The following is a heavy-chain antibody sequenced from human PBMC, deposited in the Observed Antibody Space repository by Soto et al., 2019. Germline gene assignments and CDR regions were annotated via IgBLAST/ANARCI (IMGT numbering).Heavy chain of an antibody. J-gene: IGHJ4*01. D-gene: IGHD1-26*01. CDR2: TYYRSKWYY. V-gene: IGHV6-1*01. CDR1: GDSVSSNRAG. CDR3: ARGEQYSGRIFDY. Sequence: SQTLSLTCXITGDSVSSNRAGWSWVRQSPSRGLEWLGRTYYRSKWYYEYAVSVRGRITINPDTSKNQYSMQLNSVTPEDTAVYFCARGEQYSGRIFDYWGQGTLVTVSS.